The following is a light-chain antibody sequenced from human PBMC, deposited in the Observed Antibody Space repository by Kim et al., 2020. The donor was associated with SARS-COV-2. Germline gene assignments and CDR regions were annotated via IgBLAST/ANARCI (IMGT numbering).Light chain of an antibody. CDR3: QAWDSSTWV. J-gene: IGLJ3*02. Sequence: SYELTQPPSVSVSPGQTASITCSGDKVGDKYACWYQQKPGQYPVLVIYQDSKRLSGIHERFSGSNSGNTATLTISGTQAMDEADYYCQAWDSSTWVFGGG. CDR1: KVGDKY. CDR2: QDS. V-gene: IGLV3-1*01.